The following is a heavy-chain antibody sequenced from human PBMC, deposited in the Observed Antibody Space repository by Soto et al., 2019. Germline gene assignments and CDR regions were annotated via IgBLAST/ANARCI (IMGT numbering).Heavy chain of an antibody. Sequence: GGSLRLSCAASGFTFSSYGMHWVRQAPGKGLEWVAVIWYDGSNKYYADSVKGRFTISRDNSKNTLYLQMNSLRAEDTAVYYCARYSNFWSGSLDYWGQRTLVTGSS. J-gene: IGHJ4*02. CDR1: GFTFSSYG. V-gene: IGHV3-33*01. D-gene: IGHD3-3*01. CDR3: ARYSNFWSGSLDY. CDR2: IWYDGSNK.